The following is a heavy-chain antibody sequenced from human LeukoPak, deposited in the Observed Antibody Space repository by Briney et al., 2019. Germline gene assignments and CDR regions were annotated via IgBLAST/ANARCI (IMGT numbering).Heavy chain of an antibody. J-gene: IGHJ4*02. Sequence: ASVTVSCKASGYTFTNYYMHWVRQAPGQGLEWMAIINPSDGGTHYAQQFQVRVTMTRDTSTSTVYLELNSLRSEDTAVYYCARDSSGWSVDYWGQGTLVTVSS. D-gene: IGHD6-19*01. CDR3: ARDSSGWSVDY. V-gene: IGHV1-46*01. CDR2: INPSDGGT. CDR1: GYTFTNYY.